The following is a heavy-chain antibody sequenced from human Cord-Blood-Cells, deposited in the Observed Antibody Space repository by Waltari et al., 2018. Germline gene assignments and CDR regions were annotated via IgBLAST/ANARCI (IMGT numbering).Heavy chain of an antibody. J-gene: IGHJ3*02. V-gene: IGHV1-2*02. CDR2: INPNSGGT. CDR3: ARKVFLTGDAFDI. D-gene: IGHD7-27*01. CDR1: GYTFTGYY. Sequence: QVQLVQSGAEVKKPGASVKVSCKASGYTFTGYYMHWVRQAPGQGLEWMGWINPNSGGTNYAQKVQGRVTMTRDTAISTAYMELSRLRSDDTAVYYCARKVFLTGDAFDIWGQGTMVTVSS.